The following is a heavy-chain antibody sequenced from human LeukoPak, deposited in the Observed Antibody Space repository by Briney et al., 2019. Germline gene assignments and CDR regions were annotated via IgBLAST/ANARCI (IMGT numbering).Heavy chain of an antibody. Sequence: SETLSLTCAVYGGSLSGYYWSWIRQPPGKGLEWIGEITHSGSTNYSPSLKSRVTISVDTSKNQFSLKLSSVTAADTAVYYCARHSYYGSGSSLGRGAFDIWGQGTMVTVSS. D-gene: IGHD3-10*01. CDR2: ITHSGST. CDR1: GGSLSGYY. CDR3: ARHSYYGSGSSLGRGAFDI. V-gene: IGHV4-34*01. J-gene: IGHJ3*02.